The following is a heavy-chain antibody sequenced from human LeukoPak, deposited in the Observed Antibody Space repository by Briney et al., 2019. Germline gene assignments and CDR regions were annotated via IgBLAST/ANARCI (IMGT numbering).Heavy chain of an antibody. CDR2: IRSKAYGGTT. V-gene: IGHV3-49*04. CDR3: TTMVRGVIINYYYMDV. Sequence: AGGSLRLSCAASGFSFSSYAMRWVRQAPGKGLEWVGFIRSKAYGGTTEYAASVKGRFTISRDDSKSIAYLQMNSLKTEDTAVYYCTTMVRGVIINYYYMDVWGKGTTVTVSS. J-gene: IGHJ6*03. CDR1: GFSFSSYA. D-gene: IGHD3-10*01.